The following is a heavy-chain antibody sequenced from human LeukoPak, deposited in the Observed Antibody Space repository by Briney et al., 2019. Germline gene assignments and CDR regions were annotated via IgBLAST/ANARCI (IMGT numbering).Heavy chain of an antibody. D-gene: IGHD2-15*01. CDR1: GFTFSAFW. CDR3: AGWHCSGGSCYPDYYGMDV. Sequence: GGSLRLSCAASGFTFSAFWMHWVRQAPGKGLVWVSRINSDDSRTTYADSVKGRFTISRDNAKNSLYLQMNSLRAEDTAVYYCAGWHCSGGSCYPDYYGMDVWGQGTTVTVSS. V-gene: IGHV3-74*01. CDR2: INSDDSRT. J-gene: IGHJ6*02.